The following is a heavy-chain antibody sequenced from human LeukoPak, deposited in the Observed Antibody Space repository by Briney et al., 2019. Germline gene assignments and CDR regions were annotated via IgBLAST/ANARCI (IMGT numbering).Heavy chain of an antibody. CDR3: ARVDYGSGSSVDY. Sequence: ASVKVSCKASGYTVTGYYMHWVRQAPGQGLEWMGWINPNSGGTNYAQKFQGRVTMTRDTSISTVYMELSRLRSDDTAVYYCARVDYGSGSSVDYWGQGTLVTVSS. CDR2: INPNSGGT. J-gene: IGHJ4*02. D-gene: IGHD3-10*01. V-gene: IGHV1-2*02. CDR1: GYTVTGYY.